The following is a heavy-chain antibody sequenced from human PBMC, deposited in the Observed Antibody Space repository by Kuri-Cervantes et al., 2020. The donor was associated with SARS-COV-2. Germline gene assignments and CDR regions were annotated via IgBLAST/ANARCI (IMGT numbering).Heavy chain of an antibody. CDR1: GFTFSSYW. Sequence: GESLKISCAASGFTFSSYWMSWVRQAPGKGLEWVANIKQDGSEKYYVDPVKGRFTISRDNSKNTLYLQMNSLRAEDTAVYYCASARNYYYMDVWGKGTTVTVSS. J-gene: IGHJ6*03. D-gene: IGHD6-6*01. CDR3: ASARNYYYMDV. V-gene: IGHV3-7*01. CDR2: IKQDGSEK.